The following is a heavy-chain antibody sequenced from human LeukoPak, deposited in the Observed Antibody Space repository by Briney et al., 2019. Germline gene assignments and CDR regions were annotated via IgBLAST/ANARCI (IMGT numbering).Heavy chain of an antibody. Sequence: PGGSLRLSCAASGFTFSDYYMSWIRQAPGKGLEWVSYISSSGSTIYYADSVKGRFTISRDNAKNSLYLQMNSLRAEDTAVYYYARGTVVGDFDAFDIWGQGTMVTVSS. V-gene: IGHV3-11*04. CDR3: ARGTVVGDFDAFDI. J-gene: IGHJ3*02. D-gene: IGHD4-23*01. CDR2: ISSSGSTI. CDR1: GFTFSDYY.